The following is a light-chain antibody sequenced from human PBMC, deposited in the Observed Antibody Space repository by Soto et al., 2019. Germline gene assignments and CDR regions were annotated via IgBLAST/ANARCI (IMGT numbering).Light chain of an antibody. J-gene: IGKJ2*01. CDR1: QGVSSN. CDR3: QQYNVWPYT. CDR2: GAS. Sequence: EMLMTQSPATLSVSPGERATLSCRASQGVSSNLAWYQQKPGQAPRLLISGASTRASGIPARFSGSGSGTEFTLSISSLQSEDFAVYYCQQYNVWPYTFGQGTKVEIK. V-gene: IGKV3-15*01.